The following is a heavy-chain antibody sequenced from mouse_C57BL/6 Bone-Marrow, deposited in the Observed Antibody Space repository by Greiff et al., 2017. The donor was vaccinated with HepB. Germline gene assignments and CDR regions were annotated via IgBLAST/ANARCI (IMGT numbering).Heavy chain of an antibody. V-gene: IGHV14-4*01. CDR2: IDPENGDT. CDR3: TTLQLTPGFAY. Sequence: EVQMQQSGAELVRPGASVKLSCTASGFNINDDYMHWVKQRPEQGLEWIGWIDPENGDTEYASKFQGKATITADTSSNTAYLQLSSLTSDDTAVYYCTTLQLTPGFAYGGQGALVTVSA. CDR1: GFNINDDY. D-gene: IGHD3-2*02. J-gene: IGHJ3*01.